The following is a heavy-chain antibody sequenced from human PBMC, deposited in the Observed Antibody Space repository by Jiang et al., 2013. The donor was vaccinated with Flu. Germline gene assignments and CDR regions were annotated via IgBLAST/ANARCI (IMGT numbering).Heavy chain of an antibody. CDR2: ITSSSNAI. V-gene: IGHV3-48*02. CDR1: GFTFNSYS. CDR3: ARGYVRKIDY. D-gene: IGHD5-12*01. J-gene: IGHJ4*02. Sequence: ESGEAWYSLGGPVRLSCAASGFTFNSYSMNWVRQAPGKGLEWISYITSSSNAIYYADSVKGRFTISRDNVKNSLYLQMDSLRDEDTAVYYCARGYVRKIDYWGQGTLVTVSS.